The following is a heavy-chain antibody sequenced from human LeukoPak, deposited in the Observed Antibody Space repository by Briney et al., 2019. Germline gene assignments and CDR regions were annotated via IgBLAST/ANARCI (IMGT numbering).Heavy chain of an antibody. J-gene: IGHJ4*02. V-gene: IGHV3-30-3*01. CDR3: ARPFLYPVAPVER. CDR2: ISYDGSNK. Sequence: GRSLRLSCAASGFTFSSYAMHWVRQAPGKGLEWVAVISYDGSNKYYADSVKGRFTTSRDNSKNTLYLQMNSLRAEDTAVYYCARPFLYPVAPVERWGQGTLVTVSS. D-gene: IGHD2/OR15-2a*01. CDR1: GFTFSSYA.